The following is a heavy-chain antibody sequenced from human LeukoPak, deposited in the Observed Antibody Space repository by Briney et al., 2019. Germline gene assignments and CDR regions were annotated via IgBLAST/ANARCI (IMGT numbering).Heavy chain of an antibody. CDR1: GITFNTYG. CDR3: ASLGEIAALPRGGY. CDR2: ISSGSTHM. V-gene: IGHV3-21*01. J-gene: IGHJ4*02. D-gene: IGHD6-13*01. Sequence: KPGGSLRLSCEVSGITFNTYGMHWVRQAPGKGLEWVSYISSGSTHMYYADSVKGRFTISRDNAKNSLYLQMNSLRAEDTAVYYCASLGEIAALPRGGYWGQGTLVTVSS.